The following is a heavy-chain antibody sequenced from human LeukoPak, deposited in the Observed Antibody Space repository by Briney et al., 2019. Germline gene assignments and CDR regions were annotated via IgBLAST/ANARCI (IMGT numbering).Heavy chain of an antibody. Sequence: PSETLSLTCAVYGGSFSGYYWSWLRQPPGKGLEWIGEINHSGSTNYNPSLKSRVTISVDTSKNQFSLKLSSVTAADTAVYYCARGVRGYGGNLWGQGTLVTVSS. V-gene: IGHV4-34*01. CDR1: GGSFSGYY. CDR3: ARGVRGYGGNL. D-gene: IGHD4-23*01. CDR2: INHSGST. J-gene: IGHJ5*02.